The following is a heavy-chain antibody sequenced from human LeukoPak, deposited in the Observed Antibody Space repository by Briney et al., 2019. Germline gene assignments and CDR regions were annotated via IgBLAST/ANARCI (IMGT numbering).Heavy chain of an antibody. D-gene: IGHD3-10*01. J-gene: IGHJ6*04. CDR2: ISYDGSNK. V-gene: IGHV3-30*04. CDR3: AREDRITMVRGVMDV. Sequence: GGSLRLSCAASGFTFSSYAMHWVREAPGTGLEGGAVISYDGSNKYYADSVKGRFTISRNNSKNTLYLQMNSLTAEDTAVYYCAREDRITMVRGVMDVWGKGTTVTVSS. CDR1: GFTFSSYA.